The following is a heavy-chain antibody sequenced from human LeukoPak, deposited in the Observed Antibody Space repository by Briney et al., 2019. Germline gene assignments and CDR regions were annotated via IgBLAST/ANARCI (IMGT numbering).Heavy chain of an antibody. Sequence: GGSLRLSCAASGFTFSNSAMSWVRQAPGKGLDGDSTLSGSGIITYDADSVKGRFTISRANSKNTLYLQMNSLRAEDTAVYYCAKGIYSSGWSYFDYWGHGTLVTVSS. CDR2: LSGSGIIT. J-gene: IGHJ4*01. CDR1: GFTFSNSA. D-gene: IGHD6-19*01. CDR3: AKGIYSSGWSYFDY. V-gene: IGHV3-23*01.